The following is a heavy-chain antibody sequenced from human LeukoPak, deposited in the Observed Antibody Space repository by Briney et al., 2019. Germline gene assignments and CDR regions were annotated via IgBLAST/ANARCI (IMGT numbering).Heavy chain of an antibody. CDR3: AGTTGYYIDY. J-gene: IGHJ4*02. D-gene: IGHD3-9*01. V-gene: IGHV1-2*02. Sequence: GSVKVSCKASGYTRTGYYMYWVRQAPGQGDEWIAWLNPNSSGTNYAQKFQGRVSMTRDRSISAAYMELRRLTSADTAVYYCAGTTGYYIDYWGQGTLVTVSS. CDR2: LNPNSSGT. CDR1: GYTRTGYY.